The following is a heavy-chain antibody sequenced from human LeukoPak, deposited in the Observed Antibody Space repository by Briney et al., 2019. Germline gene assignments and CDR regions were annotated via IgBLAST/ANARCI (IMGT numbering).Heavy chain of an antibody. Sequence: GGSVRLSCAASGFTFSTYGMSWVRQAPGKGLEWLAYISSSRSTIYYGDSVKGRFTIYRDNSKNSLYLQMNSLRDEDTALYYCARAMYYYDSSGGLGAFDIWGQGTMVTVSS. V-gene: IGHV3-48*02. D-gene: IGHD3-22*01. CDR1: GFTFSTYG. CDR2: ISSSRSTI. J-gene: IGHJ3*02. CDR3: ARAMYYYDSSGGLGAFDI.